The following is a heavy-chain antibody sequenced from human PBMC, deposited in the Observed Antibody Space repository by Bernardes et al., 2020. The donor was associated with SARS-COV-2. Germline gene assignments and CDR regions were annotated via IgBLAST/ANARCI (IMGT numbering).Heavy chain of an antibody. CDR2: ITASSATI. D-gene: IGHD5-18*01. CDR3: ARVLDRGLVTPHN. CDR1: GFTFSTYN. J-gene: IGHJ4*02. Sequence: GGSLRLSCAASGFTFSTYNMHWVRQAPGKGLEWLSYITASSATIFYADSVKGRFTISRDNAKNSLYLQMNSLRAEDTAVYYCARVLDRGLVTPHNWGQGTLVTVSS. V-gene: IGHV3-48*01.